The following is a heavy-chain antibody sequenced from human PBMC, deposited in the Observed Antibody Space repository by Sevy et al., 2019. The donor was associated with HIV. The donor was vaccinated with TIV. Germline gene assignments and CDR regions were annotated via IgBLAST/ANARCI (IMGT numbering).Heavy chain of an antibody. CDR3: ARGLPSVYDPTAGVHDY. D-gene: IGHD3-22*01. CDR2: IKWHGTST. J-gene: IGHJ4*02. V-gene: IGHV3-20*04. Sequence: GGSLRLSCVASGSTFDDYGMSWVRQAPGKGLEWVSGIKWHGTSTGFADSVKGRFPVSRDNAKNSLYLQMNNLRAEDTALYYCARGLPSVYDPTAGVHDYWGQGTLVTVSS. CDR1: GSTFDDYG.